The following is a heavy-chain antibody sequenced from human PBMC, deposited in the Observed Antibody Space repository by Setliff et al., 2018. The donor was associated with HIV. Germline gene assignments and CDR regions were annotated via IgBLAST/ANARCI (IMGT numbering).Heavy chain of an antibody. CDR3: ATRPADSKWYGVFDY. J-gene: IGHJ4*02. CDR1: GGSISSYY. CDR2: IYSSGST. Sequence: SETLSLTCTVSGGSISSYYWSWIRQPPGKGLEWIGNIYSSGSTNYNPSLKSRVTISVDTSKNQFSLKLNSVTAADTAVYYCATRPADSKWYGVFDYWGQGTLVTVSS. V-gene: IGHV4-4*09. D-gene: IGHD6-13*01.